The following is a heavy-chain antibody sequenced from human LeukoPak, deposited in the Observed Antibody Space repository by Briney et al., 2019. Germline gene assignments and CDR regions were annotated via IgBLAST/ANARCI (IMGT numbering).Heavy chain of an antibody. CDR1: GYTFTGYY. CDR2: INPNSGGT. J-gene: IGHJ4*02. CDR3: ARDVNSGSYHDY. Sequence: ASVKVSCKASGYTFTGYYMHWVRQAPGQGLEWMGWINPNSGGTNYAQKFQGRVTMTRDTSISAAYMELSRLRSDDTAVYYCARDVNSGSYHDYWGQGTLVTVSS. D-gene: IGHD1-26*01. V-gene: IGHV1-2*02.